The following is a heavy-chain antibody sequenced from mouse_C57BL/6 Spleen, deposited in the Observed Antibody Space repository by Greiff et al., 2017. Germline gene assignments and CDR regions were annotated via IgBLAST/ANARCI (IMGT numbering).Heavy chain of an antibody. D-gene: IGHD1-1*01. J-gene: IGHJ3*01. Sequence: EVQVVESGGGLVQPGGSLSLSCAASGFTFTDYYMSWVRQPPGKALEWLGFIRNKANGYTTEYSASVKGRFTISRDNSQSILYLQMNALRAEDSATYYCARSDYGSSLAYWGQGTLVTVSA. CDR1: GFTFTDYY. V-gene: IGHV7-3*01. CDR2: IRNKANGYTT. CDR3: ARSDYGSSLAY.